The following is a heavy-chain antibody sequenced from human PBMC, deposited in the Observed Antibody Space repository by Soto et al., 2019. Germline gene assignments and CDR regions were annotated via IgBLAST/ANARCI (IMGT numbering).Heavy chain of an antibody. CDR2: INQDGSAK. CDR1: GFSFSNYF. Sequence: EVQLVESGGGLVQPGESLRLSCAASGFSFSNYFMTWVRQAPGKGLEWVANINQDGSAKHYVDSVRGRFTTSRDNAKNSLHLERNSQRVEDTALYFCAGGAGWEQDYWGQGTLVTVSS. CDR3: AGGAGWEQDY. D-gene: IGHD1-26*01. V-gene: IGHV3-7*05. J-gene: IGHJ4*02.